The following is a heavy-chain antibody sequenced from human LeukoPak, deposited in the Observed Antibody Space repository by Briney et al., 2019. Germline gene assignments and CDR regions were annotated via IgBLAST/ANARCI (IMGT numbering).Heavy chain of an antibody. J-gene: IGHJ4*02. CDR2: IYYSGSA. CDR1: GGSISSGNYY. D-gene: IGHD2-2*01. Sequence: SQTLSLTCTVSGGSISSGNYYWSWIRQHPGKGLEWIGYIYYSGSAYYNPSLKSRVTISVDTSKNQFSLKLSSVTAADTAVYYCARAGQGYCSSASCFLSLDYWGQGTLVTVSS. CDR3: ARAGQGYCSSASCFLSLDY. V-gene: IGHV4-31*03.